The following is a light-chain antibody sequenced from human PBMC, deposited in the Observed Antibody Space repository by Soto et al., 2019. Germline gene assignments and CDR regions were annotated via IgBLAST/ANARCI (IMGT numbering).Light chain of an antibody. V-gene: IGKV3-15*01. CDR3: HQYHNTPPGT. CDR2: GAS. Sequence: EIVMTQSPATLSVSPGERATLSCRASQSVSSNLAWYQQKPGQAPRLLIYGASTRATGIPARFSGSGSGTEFTLPISSLQSEDFAVYYCHQYHNTPPGTFGQGTKVEIK. CDR1: QSVSSN. J-gene: IGKJ1*01.